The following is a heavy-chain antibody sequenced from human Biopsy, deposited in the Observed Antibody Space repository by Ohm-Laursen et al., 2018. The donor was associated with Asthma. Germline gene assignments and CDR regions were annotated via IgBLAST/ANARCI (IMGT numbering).Heavy chain of an antibody. V-gene: IGHV4-39*01. J-gene: IGHJ6*02. Sequence: SETLSLTCSLSSGSGGHMRSGNYYWGWIRQPPGKGLEWVGSIYYSGTTYYNPALESRFTVSANTPKNNFPLKLTSVTAADTAVYYCVRGSSSWHHGPFHYYYGLDVWGQGTTATVSS. CDR1: SGSGGHMRSGNYY. D-gene: IGHD6-13*01. CDR2: IYYSGTT. CDR3: VRGSSSWHHGPFHYYYGLDV.